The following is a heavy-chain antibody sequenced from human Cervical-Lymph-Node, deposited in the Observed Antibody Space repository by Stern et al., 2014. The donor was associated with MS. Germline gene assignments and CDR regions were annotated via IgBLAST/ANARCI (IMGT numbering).Heavy chain of an antibody. CDR2: IYYSGST. CDR1: GGSVSSGSYY. CDR3: ARAHSRYYDFWSGYYFDY. D-gene: IGHD3-3*01. Sequence: QVQLQESGPGLVKPSETLSLTCTVSGGSVSSGSYYWSWIRQPPGKGLEWIGYIYYSGSTNYNPSLKSRVTISVDTSKNQFSLKLSSVTAADTAVYYCARAHSRYYDFWSGYYFDYWGQGTLVTVSS. V-gene: IGHV4-61*01. J-gene: IGHJ4*02.